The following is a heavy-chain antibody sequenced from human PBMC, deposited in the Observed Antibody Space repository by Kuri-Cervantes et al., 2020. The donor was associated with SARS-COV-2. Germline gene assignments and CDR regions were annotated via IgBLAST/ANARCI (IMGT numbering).Heavy chain of an antibody. D-gene: IGHD5-18*01. V-gene: IGHV3-13*01. Sequence: GGSLRLSCAASGFTFSSYDMHWVRQATGKGLEWVSAIGTAGDTYYPGSVKGRFTISRENAKNSLYLQMNSLRAEDTAVYYCARNRVDTSLASSWAQVRTSNAMDVWGQGTTVTVSS. CDR3: ARNRVDTSLASSWAQVRTSNAMDV. J-gene: IGHJ6*02. CDR2: IGTAGDT. CDR1: GFTFSSYD.